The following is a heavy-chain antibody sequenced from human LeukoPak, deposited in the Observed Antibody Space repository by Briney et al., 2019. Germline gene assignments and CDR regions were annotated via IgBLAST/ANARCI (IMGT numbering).Heavy chain of an antibody. CDR3: ARDVRGYCTNGVCFFDY. CDR1: GFTVRSNY. Sequence: GGSLRLSCAASGFTVRSNYMRWVRQAPGKGLEWVSVIYSGGSTYYADSVKGRFTISRDNSKNTLYLQMNSLRAEDTAVYYCARDVRGYCTNGVCFFDYWGQGTLVTVSS. D-gene: IGHD2-8*01. J-gene: IGHJ4*02. V-gene: IGHV3-66*02. CDR2: IYSGGST.